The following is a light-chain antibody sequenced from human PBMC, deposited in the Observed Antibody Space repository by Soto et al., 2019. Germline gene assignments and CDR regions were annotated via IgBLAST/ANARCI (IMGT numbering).Light chain of an antibody. V-gene: IGKV3-15*01. CDR3: QQYHNWPRT. CDR2: GAS. J-gene: IGKJ1*01. Sequence: IVMTQSPATLSVSPGERATLSCRASHSVSSNLAWYQQIPGQAPRLLIFGASRRATGVPDRFRGSGSGTEFTLTISSLQSEDVAVYYCQQYHNWPRTFGQGTKVDIK. CDR1: HSVSSN.